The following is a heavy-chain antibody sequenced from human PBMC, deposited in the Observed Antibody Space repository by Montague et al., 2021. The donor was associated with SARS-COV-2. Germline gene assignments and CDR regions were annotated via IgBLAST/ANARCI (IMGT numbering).Heavy chain of an antibody. Sequence: SETLSLTCTVSGGSITSYYWTWIRQPPGKGLEWVGRIYHSGSTNYNPSLKSRVTISVDTSKNQFSLKLSSVTAADTAVYYCARTGVGSYDILTGYTVNAFDLWGQGTMVTVSS. V-gene: IGHV4-59*01. CDR1: GGSITSYY. CDR2: IYHSGST. D-gene: IGHD3-9*01. J-gene: IGHJ3*01. CDR3: ARTGVGSYDILTGYTVNAFDL.